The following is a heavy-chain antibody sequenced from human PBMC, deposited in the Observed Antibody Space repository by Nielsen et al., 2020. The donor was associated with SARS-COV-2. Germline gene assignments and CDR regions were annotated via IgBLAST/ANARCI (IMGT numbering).Heavy chain of an antibody. V-gene: IGHV3-23*01. CDR3: AKDGVVRGDALDL. CDR1: GFTFNIYA. J-gene: IGHJ3*01. D-gene: IGHD3-10*01. CDR2: VSASGGST. Sequence: GGSLRLSCAASGFTFNIYAMAWVRRAPGRGLQWVTGVSASGGSTYYTDSVKGRFSISRDNSKNTLLLQMHSLRVEDTALYYCAKDGVVRGDALDLWGQGTMVTVSS.